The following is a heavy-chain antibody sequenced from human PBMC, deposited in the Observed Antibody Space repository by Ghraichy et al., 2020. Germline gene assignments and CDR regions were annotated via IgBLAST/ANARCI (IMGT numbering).Heavy chain of an antibody. V-gene: IGHV4-4*07. J-gene: IGHJ4*02. CDR3: ARDRSGGWDDFWSGPYFDY. Sequence: SETLSLTCTVSGGSISSYYWSWIRQPAGKGLEWIGRIYTSGSTNYNPSLKSRVTMSVDTSKNQFSLKLSSVTAADTAVYYCARDRSGGWDDFWSGPYFDYWGQGTLVTVSS. CDR2: IYTSGST. D-gene: IGHD3-3*01. CDR1: GGSISSYY.